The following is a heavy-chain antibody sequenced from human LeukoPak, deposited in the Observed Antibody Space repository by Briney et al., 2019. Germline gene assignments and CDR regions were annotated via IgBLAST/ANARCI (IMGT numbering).Heavy chain of an antibody. CDR3: ARGGDSNDIKQYYFDY. V-gene: IGHV3-21*01. CDR1: GFLFNTFG. Sequence: GGSLRLSCAASGFLFNTFGMHWVRQAPGKGLEWVSCISSSSSYKFYADSLKGRFTISRDNARNLLYLQIYSLRDEDTAVYYCARGGDSNDIKQYYFDYWGQGTLVTVSS. J-gene: IGHJ4*02. D-gene: IGHD1-1*01. CDR2: ISSSSSYK.